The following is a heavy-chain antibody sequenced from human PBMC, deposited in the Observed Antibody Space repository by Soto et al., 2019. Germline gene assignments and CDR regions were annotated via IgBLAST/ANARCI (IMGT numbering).Heavy chain of an antibody. D-gene: IGHD3-9*01. J-gene: IGHJ4*02. CDR1: GFTFSFCA. Sequence: EVPLLESGGALVQPGGSLRLSCAASGFTFSFCAMSWVRQAPGKGLEWVSSMRGSGCDTYYADSVKGRFTISRDNSKSALYLQMNSLRVEDMAIYYCVKGRSDSDYYFDYWGQGTLVTVSS. V-gene: IGHV3-23*01. CDR2: MRGSGCDT. CDR3: VKGRSDSDYYFDY.